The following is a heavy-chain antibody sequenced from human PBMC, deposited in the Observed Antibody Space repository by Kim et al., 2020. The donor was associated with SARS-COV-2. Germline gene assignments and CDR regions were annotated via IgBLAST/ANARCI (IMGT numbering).Heavy chain of an antibody. CDR3: ARSGSSGSYGMDV. CDR2: INRIGST. V-gene: IGHV4-34*01. Sequence: SETLSLTCAVYGGSFSGYYWSWIRQPPGKGLEWIGEINRIGSTNYNPSLKSRVTISVDTSKNQFSLKLSSVTAADTAVYYCARSGSSGSYGMDVWGQGTTVTVSS. D-gene: IGHD1-26*01. CDR1: GGSFSGYY. J-gene: IGHJ6*02.